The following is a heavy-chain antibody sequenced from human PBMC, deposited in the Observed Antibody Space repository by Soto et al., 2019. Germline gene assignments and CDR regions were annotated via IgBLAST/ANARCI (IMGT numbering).Heavy chain of an antibody. V-gene: IGHV1-18*01. D-gene: IGHD3-9*01. CDR2: ISAYNGNT. CDR1: GYTFTSYG. CDR3: AREETYYDILTALTF. Sequence: ASVKVSCKASGYTFTSYGISWVRQAPGQGLEWMGWISAYNGNTNYAQKLQGRVTMTTDTSTSTAYMELRSLRSDDTAVYYCAREETYYDILTALTFWGQGTMVTVSS. J-gene: IGHJ3*01.